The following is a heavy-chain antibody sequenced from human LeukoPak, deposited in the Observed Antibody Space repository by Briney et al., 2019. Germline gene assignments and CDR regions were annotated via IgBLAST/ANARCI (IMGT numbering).Heavy chain of an antibody. Sequence: SETLSLTCTVSGGSVSSGSYYWSWIRQPPGKGLEWIGYIYYSGSTNYNPSLKSRVTISVDTSKNQFSLKLSSVTAADTAVYYCARGDGFLFDYWGQGTLVTVSS. CDR1: GGSVSSGSYY. D-gene: IGHD5-24*01. V-gene: IGHV4-61*01. J-gene: IGHJ4*02. CDR2: IYYSGST. CDR3: ARGDGFLFDY.